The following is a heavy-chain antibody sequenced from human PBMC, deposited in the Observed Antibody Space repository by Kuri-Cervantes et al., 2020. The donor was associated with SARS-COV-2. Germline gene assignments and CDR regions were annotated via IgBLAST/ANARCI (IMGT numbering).Heavy chain of an antibody. CDR1: GFTFSSYA. D-gene: IGHD6-19*01. CDR2: ISGSGGST. J-gene: IGHJ4*02. V-gene: IGHV3-23*01. CDR3: AKYDGSGWYPFDY. Sequence: GESLKISCAASGFTFSSYAMSWVRQAPGKGLEWVSAISGSGGSTYYADSVKGRFTISRDNSKNTLYLQMNSLRAEDTAVYYCAKYDGSGWYPFDYWGQGTRVTVSS.